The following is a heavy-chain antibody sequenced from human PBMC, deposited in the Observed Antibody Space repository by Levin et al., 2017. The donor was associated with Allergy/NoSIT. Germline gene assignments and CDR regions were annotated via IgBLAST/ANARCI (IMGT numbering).Heavy chain of an antibody. CDR1: GFTFSSYS. D-gene: IGHD6-6*01. CDR2: ISSSSSYI. CDR3: ARSHVIAAKYYYYYMDV. J-gene: IGHJ6*03. V-gene: IGHV3-21*01. Sequence: GGSLRLSCAASGFTFSSYSMNWVRQAPGKGLEWVSSISSSSSYIYYADSVKGRFTISRDNAKNSLYLQMNSLRAEDTAVYYCARSHVIAAKYYYYYMDVWGKGTTVTVSS.